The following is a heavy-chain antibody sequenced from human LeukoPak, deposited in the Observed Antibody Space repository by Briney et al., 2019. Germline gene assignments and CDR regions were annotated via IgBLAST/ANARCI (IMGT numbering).Heavy chain of an antibody. D-gene: IGHD6-13*01. CDR3: ARGPLYSSSWPDY. V-gene: IGHV1-18*01. J-gene: IGHJ4*02. CDR2: IRAYNGNT. Sequence: XGWIRAYNGNTNYAQKLQGRGTMTTDTYTSTAYMELRSLRSDDTAVYYCARGPLYSSSWPDYCGQGTLVTVSS.